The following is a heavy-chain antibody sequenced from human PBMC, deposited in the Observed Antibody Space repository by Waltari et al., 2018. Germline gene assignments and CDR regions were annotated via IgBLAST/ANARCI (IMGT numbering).Heavy chain of an antibody. V-gene: IGHV4-59*01. Sequence: QVQLQESGPGLVKPSETLSLTCTVSGGSISSYYWTWIRQPPGKGLEWIGYIYYSGSTNYNPSLKSRVTISVDTSKNQFSLKLSSVTAADTAVYYCARAVFGGVIVLFDYWGQGTLVTVSS. D-gene: IGHD3-16*02. J-gene: IGHJ4*02. CDR1: GGSISSYY. CDR3: ARAVFGGVIVLFDY. CDR2: IYYSGST.